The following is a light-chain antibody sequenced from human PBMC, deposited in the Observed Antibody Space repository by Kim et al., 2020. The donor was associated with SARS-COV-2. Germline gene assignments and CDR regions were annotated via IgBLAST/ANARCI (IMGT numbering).Light chain of an antibody. V-gene: IGKV1-5*01. Sequence: TKMTHPPSTLFASLGDRVTITCRASQNIDRWLAWYQQKPGKAPNLLIYDASNLESGVPSRFSGSGSGTEFTLTISSLHPDDFATYYCQQYNSYSRTFGQGTKVDIK. CDR3: QQYNSYSRT. CDR2: DAS. J-gene: IGKJ1*01. CDR1: QNIDRW.